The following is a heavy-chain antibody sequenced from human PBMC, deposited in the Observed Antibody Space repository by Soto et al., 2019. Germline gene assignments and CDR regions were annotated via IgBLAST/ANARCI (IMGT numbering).Heavy chain of an antibody. CDR2: IYYSGST. CDR3: ARVPSSSWLMDAFDI. J-gene: IGHJ3*02. Sequence: PSETLSLTCTVSGGSISSYYWSWIRQPPGKGLEWIGYIYYSGSTNYNPSLKSRVTISVDTSKNQFSLKLSSVTAADTAVYYCARVPSSSWLMDAFDIWGQGTLVTVSS. CDR1: GGSISSYY. V-gene: IGHV4-59*12. D-gene: IGHD6-13*01.